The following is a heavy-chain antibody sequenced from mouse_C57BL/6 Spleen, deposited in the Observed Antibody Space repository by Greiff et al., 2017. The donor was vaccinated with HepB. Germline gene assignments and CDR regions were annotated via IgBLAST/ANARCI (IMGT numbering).Heavy chain of an antibody. Sequence: QVQLQQPGAELVMPGASVKLSCKASGYTFTSYWMHWVKQRPGQGLEWIGEIDPSDSYTNYNQKFKGKSTLTVDKSSSTAYMQLSSLTSEDSAVYYCARDLGLDYWGQGTTVTVSS. J-gene: IGHJ2*01. CDR3: ARDLGLDY. CDR2: IDPSDSYT. CDR1: GYTFTSYW. V-gene: IGHV1-69*01.